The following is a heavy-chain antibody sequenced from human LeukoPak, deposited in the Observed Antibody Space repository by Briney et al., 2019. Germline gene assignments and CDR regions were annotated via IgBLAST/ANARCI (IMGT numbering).Heavy chain of an antibody. V-gene: IGHV1-8*01. Sequence: GASVKVSCKASGYTFTSYDINWVRQAPGQGLEWMGWMNPNSGNTGYAQKFQGRVTMTRNTSISTAYMELSSLRSEDTAVYYCARVRSMVRGVTRGWFDPWGQGTLVTVST. CDR3: ARVRSMVRGVTRGWFDP. J-gene: IGHJ5*02. CDR1: GYTFTSYD. D-gene: IGHD3-10*01. CDR2: MNPNSGNT.